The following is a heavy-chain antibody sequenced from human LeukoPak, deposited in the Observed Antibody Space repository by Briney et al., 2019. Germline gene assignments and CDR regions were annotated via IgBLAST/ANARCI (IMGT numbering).Heavy chain of an antibody. D-gene: IGHD6-13*01. CDR2: ISSSSSYI. V-gene: IGHV3-21*01. CDR3: ARDLGAAAEYFQH. CDR1: GFTFSNYN. Sequence: GSLRLSCAASGFTFSNYNMNWVRQAPGKGLEWVSSISSSSSYISYADSVKGRFTISRDNAKNSLYLQMNSLRAEDTAVYYCARDLGAAAEYFQHWGQGTLVTVSS. J-gene: IGHJ1*01.